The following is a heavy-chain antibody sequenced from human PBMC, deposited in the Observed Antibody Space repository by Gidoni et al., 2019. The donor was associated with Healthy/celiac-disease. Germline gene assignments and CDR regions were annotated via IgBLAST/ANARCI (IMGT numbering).Heavy chain of an antibody. CDR3: ASRRYCSGGSCYHLDY. J-gene: IGHJ4*02. CDR1: GGSFSGYY. D-gene: IGHD2-15*01. V-gene: IGHV4-34*01. Sequence: QVQLQQWGAGLLKPSETLSLTCAVYGGSFSGYYWSWIRQPPGKGLEWIGEINHSGSTNYNPSLKSRVTILVDKSKNQFSLKLSSVTAADTAVYYCASRRYCSGGSCYHLDYWGQGILVTVSS. CDR2: INHSGST.